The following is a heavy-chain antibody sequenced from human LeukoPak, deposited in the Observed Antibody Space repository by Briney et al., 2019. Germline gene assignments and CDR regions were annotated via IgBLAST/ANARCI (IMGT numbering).Heavy chain of an antibody. J-gene: IGHJ4*02. Sequence: SETLSLTCTVSGGSISSSSYYWGWIRQPPGKGLEWIGYMYSGGSSNYNPSLKSRVTISVDTSKNQFSLKLSSVTAADTAVYSCARKNIPSPRIRYSSDWNGRAFDYWGQGTLVTVSS. D-gene: IGHD6-25*01. V-gene: IGHV4-61*05. CDR1: GGSISSSSYY. CDR3: ARKNIPSPRIRYSSDWNGRAFDY. CDR2: MYSGGSS.